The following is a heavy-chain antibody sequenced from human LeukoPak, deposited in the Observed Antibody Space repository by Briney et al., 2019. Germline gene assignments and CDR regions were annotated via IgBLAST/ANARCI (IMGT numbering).Heavy chain of an antibody. D-gene: IGHD4-23*01. CDR3: ARTPIHYYGSNSELGYFDY. V-gene: IGHV1-18*01. CDR1: GYTFTSYG. CDR2: ISAYNGDT. Sequence: GASVRVSCKASGYTFTSYGISWGRQAPGQGLKGMGWISAYNGDTNYAQKLQGRVTMTTDTSTSTAYMELRSLRSDATAVYYRARTPIHYYGSNSELGYFDYWGQGTLVTVSS. J-gene: IGHJ4*02.